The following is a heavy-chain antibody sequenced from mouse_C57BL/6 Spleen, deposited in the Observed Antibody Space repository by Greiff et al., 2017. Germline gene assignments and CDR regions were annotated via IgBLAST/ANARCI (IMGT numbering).Heavy chain of an antibody. Sequence: EVHLVESGPGLVKPSQSLSLTCSVTGYSITSGYYWNWIRQFPGNKLEWMGYISYDGSNNYNPSLKNRISITRDTSKNQFFLKLNSVTTKDTATYYCAFYYGNYDYFDYWGQGTTLTVSS. J-gene: IGHJ2*01. CDR1: GYSITSGYY. V-gene: IGHV3-6*01. CDR3: AFYYGNYDYFDY. CDR2: ISYDGSN. D-gene: IGHD2-1*01.